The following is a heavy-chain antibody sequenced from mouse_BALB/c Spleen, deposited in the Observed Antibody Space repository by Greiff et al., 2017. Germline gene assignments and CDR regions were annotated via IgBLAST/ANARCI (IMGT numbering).Heavy chain of an antibody. J-gene: IGHJ2*01. CDR1: GYTFTDYW. CDR3: ARTDFDY. CDR2: IDTSDSYT. Sequence: QVQLQQSGAELVMPGASVKMSCKASGYTFTDYWMHWVKQRPGQGLEWIGAIDTSDSYTSYNQKFKGKATLTVDESSSTAYMQLSSLTFEDSAVYYCARTDFDYWGQGTTLTVSS. V-gene: IGHV1-69*01.